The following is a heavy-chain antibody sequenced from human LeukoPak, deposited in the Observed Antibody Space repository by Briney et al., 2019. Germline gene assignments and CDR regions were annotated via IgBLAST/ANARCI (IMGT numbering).Heavy chain of an antibody. CDR2: ISGDGTTI. V-gene: IGHV3-48*03. Sequence: SGGSLRLSCEASGFIFSSHEMNWVRQSPGKGLEWLSYISGDGTTIYYEDSVKGRFTISRDNAKKSLSLQMNSLRVEDTAVYYCVRRESSGFFYYFDHWGQGVLVTVSS. J-gene: IGHJ4*02. CDR3: VRRESSGFFYYFDH. CDR1: GFIFSSHE. D-gene: IGHD3-22*01.